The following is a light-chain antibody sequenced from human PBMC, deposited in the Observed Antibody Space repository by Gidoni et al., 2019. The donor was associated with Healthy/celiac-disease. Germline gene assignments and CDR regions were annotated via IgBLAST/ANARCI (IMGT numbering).Light chain of an antibody. CDR3: QQYDTLPLT. J-gene: IGKJ4*01. CDR1: QDISNY. Sequence: DIQMTQSPSSLSASVGDRVTITCQASQDISNYLNWYQQKPGKAPKLLIYAASNLETGVPSRFSGSGSVTDFTFTISSLQPEDIATYYCQQYDTLPLTFGGGPKVELK. CDR2: AAS. V-gene: IGKV1-33*01.